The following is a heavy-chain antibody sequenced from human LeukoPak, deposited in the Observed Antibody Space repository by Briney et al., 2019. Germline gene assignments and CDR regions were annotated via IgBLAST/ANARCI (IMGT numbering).Heavy chain of an antibody. D-gene: IGHD6-13*01. V-gene: IGHV3-23*01. CDR1: GFTFSSYA. CDR2: ISGSGGST. J-gene: IGHJ4*02. CDR3: VRGSNWFWQYYFDF. Sequence: GGSLRLSCAASGFTFSSYAMSWVRQAPGKGLEWVSAISGSGGSTYYADSVKGRFTISRDNAKNTLYLQMNSLTDEDTAVYYCVRGSNWFWQYYFDFWGQGTLVTVSS.